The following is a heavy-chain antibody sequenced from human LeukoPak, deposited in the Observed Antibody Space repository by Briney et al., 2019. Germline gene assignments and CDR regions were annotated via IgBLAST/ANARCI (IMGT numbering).Heavy chain of an antibody. Sequence: SETLSLTCTVSGGSISSYYWSWIRQPPGKGLEWIGYIYTSGSTNYNTSLKSRVTISVDTSKNQFSLKLSSVTAADTAVYYCARHSPYSSSSSFDYWGQGTLVTVSS. D-gene: IGHD6-6*01. CDR3: ARHSPYSSSSSFDY. V-gene: IGHV4-4*09. CDR1: GGSISSYY. CDR2: IYTSGST. J-gene: IGHJ4*02.